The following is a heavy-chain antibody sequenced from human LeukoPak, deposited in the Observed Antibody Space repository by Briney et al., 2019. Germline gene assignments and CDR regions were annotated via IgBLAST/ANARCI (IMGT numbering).Heavy chain of an antibody. CDR2: ISGSGGST. V-gene: IGHV3-23*01. D-gene: IGHD1-26*01. Sequence: GGSLRLSCAASGFTLSSYGMSWVRQAPGKGLEWVSAISGSGGSTYYADSVKGRFTISRDNSKNTLYLQMNSLRAEDTAVYYCARDLSVGSKPDLGFDYWGQGTLVTVSS. J-gene: IGHJ4*02. CDR3: ARDLSVGSKPDLGFDY. CDR1: GFTLSSYG.